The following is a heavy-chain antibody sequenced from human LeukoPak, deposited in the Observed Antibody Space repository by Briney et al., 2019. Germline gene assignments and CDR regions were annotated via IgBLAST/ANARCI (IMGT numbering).Heavy chain of an antibody. CDR3: ARGELRYFAWLSGWFDP. CDR1: GYTFTSYG. D-gene: IGHD3-9*01. CDR2: ISAYNGKA. V-gene: IGHV1-18*04. J-gene: IGHJ5*02. Sequence: GASVKVSCKASGYTFTSYGISWVRQAPGQGLEGMGWISAYNGKANYAQKLQGRVTITTDTTTRTAYMELRRLRSDDTAVYYCARGELRYFAWLSGWFDPWGQGTLVTVSS.